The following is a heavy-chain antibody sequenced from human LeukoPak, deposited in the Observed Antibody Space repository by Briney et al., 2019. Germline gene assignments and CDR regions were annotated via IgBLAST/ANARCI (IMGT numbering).Heavy chain of an antibody. D-gene: IGHD3-9*01. Sequence: SETLSLTCSVSGGSISSYSWTWIRHPPGKGLEWIGFIDYSGSSNYNPSLKSRVTISADPSTNHFSLNLTSVTAADTAVYFCARDHPVADWAPDIWGRGTMVTVSS. CDR2: IDYSGSS. J-gene: IGHJ3*02. CDR1: GGSISSYS. V-gene: IGHV4-59*13. CDR3: ARDHPVADWAPDI.